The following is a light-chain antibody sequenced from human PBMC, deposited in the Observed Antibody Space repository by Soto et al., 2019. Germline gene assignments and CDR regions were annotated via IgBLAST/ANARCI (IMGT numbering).Light chain of an antibody. J-gene: IGKJ1*01. CDR1: QSIRDT. V-gene: IGKV3-15*01. CDR2: SAS. CDR3: QQYNSWPWT. Sequence: EIVITQSPATLSVSPGGRATLSCRASQSIRDTLAWYQQKPVHPPMLLIYSASRRATGFPGRFSGSGSGTDFTLTISSLQSEDLAVYYCQQYNSWPWTFGQGTKVDIK.